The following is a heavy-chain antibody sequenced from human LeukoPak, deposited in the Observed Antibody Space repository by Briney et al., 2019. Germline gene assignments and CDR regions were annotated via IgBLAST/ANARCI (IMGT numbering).Heavy chain of an antibody. D-gene: IGHD3-10*01. Sequence: PGGSLRLSCAASGFTFSNYWMSWVRQAPGKGLEWVANIKPDGSEKDYVDSVKGRFTISRDNAKNSLYLQMNSLSAEDTAVYYCVRDWWFGESWVFQRWGQGTLVTVPS. V-gene: IGHV3-7*01. CDR1: GFTFSNYW. J-gene: IGHJ1*01. CDR2: IKPDGSEK. CDR3: VRDWWFGESWVFQR.